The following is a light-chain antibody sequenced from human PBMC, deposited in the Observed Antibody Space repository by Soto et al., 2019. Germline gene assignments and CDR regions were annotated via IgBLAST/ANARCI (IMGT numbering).Light chain of an antibody. CDR3: QQYDTWPPLT. CDR1: QSITFN. J-gene: IGKJ4*01. CDR2: GTF. V-gene: IGKV3-15*01. Sequence: EIVMTQSPATLSVSPGERATLSCRASQSITFNLAWYQQKPGQAPRPLIYGTFPRATGIPARFRGRESGTEFTHTISSLQSEDFAVYYCQQYDTWPPLTFGGGTKVEIK.